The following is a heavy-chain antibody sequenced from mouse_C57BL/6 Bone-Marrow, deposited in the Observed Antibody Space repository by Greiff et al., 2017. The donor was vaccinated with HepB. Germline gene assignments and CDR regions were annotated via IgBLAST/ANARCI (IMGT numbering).Heavy chain of an antibody. CDR3: TTRGYDGTEFAY. J-gene: IGHJ3*01. CDR2: IDPENGDT. V-gene: IGHV14-4*01. CDR1: GFNIKDDY. D-gene: IGHD2-2*01. Sequence: EVKLVESGAELVRPGASVKLSCTASGFNIKDDYMHWVKQRPEQGLEWIGWIDPENGDTEYASKFQGKATITADTSSNTAYLQLSSLTSEDTAVYYCTTRGYDGTEFAYWGQGTLVTVSA.